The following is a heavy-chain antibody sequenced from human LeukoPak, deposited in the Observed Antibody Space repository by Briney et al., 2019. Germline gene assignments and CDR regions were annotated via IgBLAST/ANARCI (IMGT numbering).Heavy chain of an antibody. D-gene: IGHD3-10*01. Sequence: GGSLRLSCAASGFTFRDYYMTWIRQAPGKGLEWISYISRSGDTLYYADSVEGRFTISRDNAKNSLYLQMNSLRAEDTAVYYCATDVWFGESYYYYGMDVWGQGTTVTVSS. J-gene: IGHJ6*02. CDR3: ATDVWFGESYYYYGMDV. CDR2: ISRSGDTL. V-gene: IGHV3-11*01. CDR1: GFTFRDYY.